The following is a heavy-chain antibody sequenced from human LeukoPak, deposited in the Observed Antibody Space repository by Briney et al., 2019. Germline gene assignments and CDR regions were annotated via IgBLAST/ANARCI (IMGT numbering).Heavy chain of an antibody. CDR1: GYTFTGYY. V-gene: IGHV1-2*02. J-gene: IGHJ5*02. D-gene: IGHD3-3*01. CDR3: ARDSSYDFWSGYWFDP. Sequence: ASVKLSCKASGYTFTGYYMHWVRQAPGQGLEWMGWINPNSGGTNYAQKFQGRVTMTRDTSISPAYMELSRPRSDDTAVYYCARDSSYDFWSGYWFDPGGQGTLVTVSS. CDR2: INPNSGGT.